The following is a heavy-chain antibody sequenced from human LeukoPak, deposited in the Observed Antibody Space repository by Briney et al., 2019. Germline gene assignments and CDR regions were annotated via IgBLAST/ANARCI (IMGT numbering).Heavy chain of an antibody. CDR3: AKDSYYYDSSGPTG. CDR2: ISWNSGSI. Sequence: PGGSLRLSCAASGFTFDDYAMHWVRQAPGKGLEWVSGISWNSGSIGYADSVKGRFTISRDNAKNSLYLQMNSLRAEDTALYYCAKDSYYYDSSGPTGWGQGTLVTVSS. V-gene: IGHV3-9*01. D-gene: IGHD3-22*01. CDR1: GFTFDDYA. J-gene: IGHJ4*02.